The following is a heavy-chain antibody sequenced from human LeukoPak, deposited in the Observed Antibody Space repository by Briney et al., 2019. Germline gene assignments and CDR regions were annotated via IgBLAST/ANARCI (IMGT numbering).Heavy chain of an antibody. CDR2: MNPNNGGT. V-gene: IGHV1-2*02. CDR1: GYPFTGYY. CDR3: ARPCSASYYGAFDI. Sequence: GASVKVSCKASGYPFTGYYIHWVRQAPGQGLEWMGWMNPNNGGTNYTQKFQGRVTMTRDTSISTAYMEVTRLTSDDTAVYYCARPCSASYYGAFDIWGQGTMVTVSS. D-gene: IGHD1-26*01. J-gene: IGHJ3*02.